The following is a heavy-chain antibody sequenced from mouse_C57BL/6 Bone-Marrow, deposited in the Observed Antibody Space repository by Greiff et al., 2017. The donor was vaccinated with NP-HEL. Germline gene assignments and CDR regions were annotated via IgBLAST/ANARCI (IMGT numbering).Heavy chain of an antibody. CDR2: INYDGSST. CDR1: GFTFSDYY. J-gene: IGHJ1*03. CDR3: ARDEDYSNGYWYFDV. V-gene: IGHV5-16*01. Sequence: EVKVVESEGGLVQPGSSMKLSCTASGFTFSDYYMAWVRQVPEKGLEWVANINYDGSSTYYLDSLKSRFIISRDNAKNILYLQMSSLKSEDTATYYCARDEDYSNGYWYFDVWGTGTTVTVSS. D-gene: IGHD2-5*01.